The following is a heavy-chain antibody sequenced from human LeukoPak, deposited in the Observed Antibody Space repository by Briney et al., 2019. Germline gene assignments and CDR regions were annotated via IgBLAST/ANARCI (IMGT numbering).Heavy chain of an antibody. V-gene: IGHV4-39*01. CDR2: LYYSGNI. Sequence: SETLSLTCNVSGGSISTGTYYRGGIRQVPGKGLEWIATLYYSGNIYYNPSLKSRVTMSGDRSKSQFSLRLTSVTAADTAVYYCPRGTNGDGFDIWGHGTMVAVSS. CDR3: PRGTNGDGFDI. J-gene: IGHJ3*02. CDR1: GGSISTGTYY. D-gene: IGHD2-8*01.